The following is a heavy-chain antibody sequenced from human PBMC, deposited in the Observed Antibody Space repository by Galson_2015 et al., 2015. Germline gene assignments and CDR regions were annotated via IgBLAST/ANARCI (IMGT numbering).Heavy chain of an antibody. J-gene: IGHJ4*02. CDR2: ISYDGSDK. Sequence: SLRLSSAASGFIFSTYGMHWVRQAPGKGLEWVALISYDGSDKYFADSVKGRFTISRDNSKNTLSLQMNSLRAEDTAVYYCAKDTSGCCGGTPDYWGQGTLVTVSS. CDR1: GFIFSTYG. V-gene: IGHV3-30*18. D-gene: IGHD6-19*01. CDR3: AKDTSGCCGGTPDY.